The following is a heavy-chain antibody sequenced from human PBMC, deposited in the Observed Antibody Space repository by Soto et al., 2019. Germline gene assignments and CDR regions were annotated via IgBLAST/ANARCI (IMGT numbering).Heavy chain of an antibody. Sequence: GASVKVSCKASGVSFCSYSIGWVRLSPGKGLEWLEKILRILDRTNYAQREKVRVGVTAVKSTSTAYMELGGLRSEDTAVYYCATILSQGVLPAQDDYWGQGTLVTVSS. V-gene: IGHV1-69*02. J-gene: IGHJ4*02. D-gene: IGHD1-26*01. CDR3: ATILSQGVLPAQDDY. CDR2: ILRILDRT. CDR1: GVSFCSYS.